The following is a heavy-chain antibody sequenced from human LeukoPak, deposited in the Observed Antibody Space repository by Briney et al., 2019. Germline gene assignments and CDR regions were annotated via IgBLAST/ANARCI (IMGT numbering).Heavy chain of an antibody. V-gene: IGHV3-23*01. D-gene: IGHD6-13*01. Sequence: GGSLRLSCAASGFTFGNYGMSWVRQAPGKGLEWVSSISGSGDSTYYADSVKGRFTISRDNSKNTLYLQMNSLRAEDTAVYYCAKTAGIAAAADFDYWGQGTLVTVSS. CDR3: AKTAGIAAAADFDY. CDR1: GFTFGNYG. J-gene: IGHJ4*02. CDR2: ISGSGDST.